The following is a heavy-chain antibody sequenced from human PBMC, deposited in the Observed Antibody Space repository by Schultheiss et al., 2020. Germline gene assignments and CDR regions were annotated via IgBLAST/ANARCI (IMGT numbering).Heavy chain of an antibody. J-gene: IGHJ4*02. V-gene: IGHV4-39*07. CDR1: GGSISSSSYY. CDR3: ARERWGIAVAPVVDY. Sequence: SETLSLTCTVSGGSISSSSYYWGWIRQPPGKGLEWIGSIYYSGSTYYNPSLKSRVTISVDTSKNQFSLKLSSVTAADTAVYYCARERWGIAVAPVVDYWGQGTLVTVSS. D-gene: IGHD6-19*01. CDR2: IYYSGST.